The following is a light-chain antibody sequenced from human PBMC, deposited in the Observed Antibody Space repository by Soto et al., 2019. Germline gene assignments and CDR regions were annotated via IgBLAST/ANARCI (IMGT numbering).Light chain of an antibody. CDR1: QSISSW. CDR3: QQYNRYSLT. CDR2: DAS. Sequence: DIQMTQSPSTVSASVGDRVTITCRASQSISSWLAWYQQKPGKAPKLLIYDASSLESGVPSRFSGSGSDTEFTLTINNLQPDDFATYHCQQYNRYSLTFGGGTKVEIK. V-gene: IGKV1-5*01. J-gene: IGKJ4*01.